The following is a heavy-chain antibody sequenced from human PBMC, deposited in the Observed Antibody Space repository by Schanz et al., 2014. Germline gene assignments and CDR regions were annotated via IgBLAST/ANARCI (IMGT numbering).Heavy chain of an antibody. J-gene: IGHJ4*02. CDR1: GGSISSGGYY. Sequence: QLQLQESGSGLVKPSQTLSLTCGVSGGSISSGGYYWSWIRQHPGKGLEWIGYIYYSGNTYYNPSLRGRVSMSLDTSKNQFSLKLGSVSAADTAVYYCARVRVGDGYLFEYWGQGTLVTVSS. D-gene: IGHD5-12*01. CDR2: IYYSGNT. V-gene: IGHV4-31*11. CDR3: ARVRVGDGYLFEY.